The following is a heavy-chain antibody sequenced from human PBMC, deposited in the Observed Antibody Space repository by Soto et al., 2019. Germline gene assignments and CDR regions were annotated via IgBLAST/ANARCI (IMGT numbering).Heavy chain of an antibody. J-gene: IGHJ6*02. D-gene: IGHD3-10*01. CDR1: GFTYRSYD. CDR3: TRATFGVGMDL. V-gene: IGHV3-13*01. CDR2: LGGAGAR. Sequence: GGSLRLSCAAFGFTYRSYDMHWVRHVPGKGLEWVSSLGGAGAREYAGSVRGRFTISRDNAKNSLYLQMDSLRVGDTAVYYCTRATFGVGMDLWGQGTPVTVSS.